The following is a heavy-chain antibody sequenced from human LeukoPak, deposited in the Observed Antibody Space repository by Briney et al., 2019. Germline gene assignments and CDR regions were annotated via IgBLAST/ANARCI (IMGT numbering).Heavy chain of an antibody. J-gene: IGHJ4*02. CDR3: ARDCSSTSCYLV. D-gene: IGHD2-2*01. Sequence: GRSLRLSCAASGFTFSSYEMNWVRQAPGKGLEWVSYISSSGSTIYYADSVKGRFTISTDNAKSSLYLQMNSLRAEDTAVYYCARDCSSTSCYLVGGQGTLVTVSS. CDR2: ISSSGSTI. CDR1: GFTFSSYE. V-gene: IGHV3-48*03.